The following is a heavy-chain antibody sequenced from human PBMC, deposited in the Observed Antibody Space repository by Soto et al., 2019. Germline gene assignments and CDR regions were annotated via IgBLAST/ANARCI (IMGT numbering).Heavy chain of an antibody. Sequence: PGGSLRLSCAASGFTFSSYGMHWVRQAPGKGLEWVAVISYDGSNKYYADSVKGRFTISRDNSKNTLYLQMNSLRAEDTAVYYCAKAAYSSGPPHWGQGTLVTVSS. CDR2: ISYDGSNK. CDR3: AKAAYSSGPPH. V-gene: IGHV3-30*18. CDR1: GFTFSSYG. J-gene: IGHJ4*02. D-gene: IGHD6-19*01.